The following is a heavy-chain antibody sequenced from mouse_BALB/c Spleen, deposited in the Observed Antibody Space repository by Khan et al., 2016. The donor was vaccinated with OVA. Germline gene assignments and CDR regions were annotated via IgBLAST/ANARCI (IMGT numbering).Heavy chain of an antibody. J-gene: IGHJ4*01. CDR1: GYSITRDYA. D-gene: IGHD4-1*01. CDR2: ISNSGST. Sequence: EVQLQESGPGLVKPSQSLSLTCTVTGYSITRDYAWNWIRQFPGNKVEWMGYISNSGSTTYNPSLNSRISITRDPSKHRFFLQLNSVTTEDTATYYCASELGRYYAMDYWGQGTSVTVSA. V-gene: IGHV3-2*02. CDR3: ASELGRYYAMDY.